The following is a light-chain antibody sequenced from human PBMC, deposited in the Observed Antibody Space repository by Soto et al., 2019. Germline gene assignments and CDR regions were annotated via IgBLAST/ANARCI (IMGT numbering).Light chain of an antibody. CDR1: QSVHSD. Sequence: EIVMTQSPATLSVSPGEGATLSCRASQSVHSDLAWYQQKPGQAPRLLIYDASTRATGIPARFSGSGSGTEFTLTISSLQSEDVAVYYCQQHTNWPPLTFGGGTKVEI. CDR2: DAS. J-gene: IGKJ4*01. CDR3: QQHTNWPPLT. V-gene: IGKV3-15*01.